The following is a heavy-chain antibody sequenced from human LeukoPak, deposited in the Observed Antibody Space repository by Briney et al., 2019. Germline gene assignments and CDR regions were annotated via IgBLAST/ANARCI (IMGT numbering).Heavy chain of an antibody. CDR3: AREPRWAGDLGGFDS. Sequence: SETLSLTCTVSGGSVRRGNYYWTWIRQPAGSGLEWIGRIYTSGTTDYNPSLRTRVTISVDASRNQFSLNLSSVTAADTAVYYCAREPRWAGDLGGFDSWGQGPLVTVSS. D-gene: IGHD3-16*01. J-gene: IGHJ4*02. V-gene: IGHV4-61*02. CDR2: IYTSGTT. CDR1: GGSVRRGNYY.